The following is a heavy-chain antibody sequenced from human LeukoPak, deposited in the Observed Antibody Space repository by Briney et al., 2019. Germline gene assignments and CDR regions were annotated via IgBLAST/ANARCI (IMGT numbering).Heavy chain of an antibody. CDR2: ITGTSRYI. D-gene: IGHD5-12*01. Sequence: GGSLRLSCAASGFTFSSYSMNWVRQAPGKGLEWVSSITGTSRYIYYADSVKGRFTISRDNAKNSLYLQMNSLRAEDTAAYYCARDRGGYDLDYWGQGTLVTVSS. CDR3: ARDRGGYDLDY. V-gene: IGHV3-21*01. J-gene: IGHJ4*02. CDR1: GFTFSSYS.